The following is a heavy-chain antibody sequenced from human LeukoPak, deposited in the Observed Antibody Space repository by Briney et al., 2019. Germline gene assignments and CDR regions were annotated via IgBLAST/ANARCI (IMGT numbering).Heavy chain of an antibody. Sequence: GGSLRLSCAASGFTFSSYDMHWVRQATGKGLEWVSAIGTAGDTYYPGSVKGRFTISRENAKYSLYLQMNSLRAGDTAVYYCARGGRSYSGYGPGGAAADLWGLGTLVTGSS. J-gene: IGHJ4*01. CDR1: GFTFSSYD. CDR3: ARGGRSYSGYGPGGAAADL. CDR2: IGTAGDT. D-gene: IGHD5-12*01. V-gene: IGHV3-13*01.